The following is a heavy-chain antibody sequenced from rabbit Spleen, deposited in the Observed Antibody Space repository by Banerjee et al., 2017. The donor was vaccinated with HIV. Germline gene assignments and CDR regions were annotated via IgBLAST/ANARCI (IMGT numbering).Heavy chain of an antibody. J-gene: IGHJ4*01. CDR1: GFSFGDRDV. Sequence: QEQLVESGGGLVQPTGSLTLTCKASGFSFGDRDVMCWVRQAPGKGLEWIACINAATGKPVSATWAKGRFTTSRTSSTTVTLRMTSLTAADRAAYFCARDLVGVIGWNFYLWGPGTLVSVS. CDR3: ARDLVGVIGWNFYL. V-gene: IGHV1S45*01. CDR2: INAATGKP. D-gene: IGHD1-1*01.